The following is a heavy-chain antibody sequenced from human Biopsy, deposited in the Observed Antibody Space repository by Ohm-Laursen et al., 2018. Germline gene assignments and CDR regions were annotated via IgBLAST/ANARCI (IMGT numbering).Heavy chain of an antibody. V-gene: IGHV4-59*11. D-gene: IGHD3-16*01. CDR1: YGSISGHF. CDR2: IYYTGST. J-gene: IGHJ4*02. Sequence: SGTPSLTCAVTYGSISGHFWSWIRQAPGKGLEWIGYIYYTGSTNYNPSVKSRVTISVDTSKNQFSLKLNSVTAADTAVYFCARDSRGGHLNTTLITGKNLDSWGQGILVTVSS. CDR3: ARDSRGGHLNTTLITGKNLDS.